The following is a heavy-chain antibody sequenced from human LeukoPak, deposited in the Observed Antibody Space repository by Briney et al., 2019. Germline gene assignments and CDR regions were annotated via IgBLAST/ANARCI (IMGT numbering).Heavy chain of an antibody. Sequence: SETLSLTCTVSGGSISYFYWSWIRQPAGKGLEWIGRIYTSGSTNYNPSLKSRVTMSVDTSKKQFSLKLSSVTAADTAVYYCARLYSGYDFFYYYYYYMDVWGKGTTVTISS. J-gene: IGHJ6*03. CDR2: IYTSGST. CDR1: GGSISYFY. D-gene: IGHD5-12*01. V-gene: IGHV4-4*07. CDR3: ARLYSGYDFFYYYYYYMDV.